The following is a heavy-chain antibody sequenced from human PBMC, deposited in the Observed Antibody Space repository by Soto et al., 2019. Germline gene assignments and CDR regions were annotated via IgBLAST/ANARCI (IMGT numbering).Heavy chain of an antibody. CDR2: IYYSGST. CDR3: ARRVGWNPQNGEFAFDI. V-gene: IGHV4-59*01. CDR1: GGSISSYY. Sequence: QVQLQESGPGLVKPSETLSLTCTVSGGSISSYYWSWIRQPPGKGLEWIGYIYYSGSTNYNPSLKSRVTISVDTSKNQFSLKLSSVTAADTAVYYCARRVGWNPQNGEFAFDIWGQGTMVTVSS. D-gene: IGHD3-10*01. J-gene: IGHJ3*02.